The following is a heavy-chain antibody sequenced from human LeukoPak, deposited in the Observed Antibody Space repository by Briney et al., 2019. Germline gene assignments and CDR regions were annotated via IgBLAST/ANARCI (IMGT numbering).Heavy chain of an antibody. CDR3: ARGLGYCTNGVCYRYFDY. J-gene: IGHJ4*02. CDR1: GYNFTSYD. V-gene: IGHV1-8*03. CDR2: MNPNSGNT. Sequence: ASVKVSCKASGYNFTSYDINWVRQATGQGLEWMGWMNPNSGNTGYAQKFQGRVTITRNTSISTAYMELSSLRSEDTAVYYCARGLGYCTNGVCYRYFDYWGQGTLVTVSS. D-gene: IGHD2-8*01.